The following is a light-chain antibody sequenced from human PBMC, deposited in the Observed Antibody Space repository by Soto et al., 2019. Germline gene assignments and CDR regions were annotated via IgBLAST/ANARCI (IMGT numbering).Light chain of an antibody. CDR3: QQYNKWPRT. V-gene: IGKV3-15*01. Sequence: EVEMRQSPVTMSLSPGDRAAVSCRASQTVVTHLAWFQQKPGQPPRLLIYDASATATGIPARFSGSGSGTEFTLTISSLQSEDFAVYYCQQYNKWPRTFGQGTKVE. J-gene: IGKJ1*01. CDR2: DAS. CDR1: QTVVTH.